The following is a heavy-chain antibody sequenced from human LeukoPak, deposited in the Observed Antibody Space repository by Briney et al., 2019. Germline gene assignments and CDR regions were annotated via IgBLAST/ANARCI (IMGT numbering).Heavy chain of an antibody. CDR1: GFTFSSYA. CDR2: ISGSGGST. Sequence: GGSLRLSCAASGFTFSSYAMSWVRQAPGKGLEWVSAISGSGGSTYYADSVKGRFTISRDNSKNALYLQMNSLRAEDTAVYYCAKPPVQYYDFWSGYYTPGYYYGMDVWGQGTTVTVSS. D-gene: IGHD3-3*01. J-gene: IGHJ6*02. CDR3: AKPPVQYYDFWSGYYTPGYYYGMDV. V-gene: IGHV3-23*01.